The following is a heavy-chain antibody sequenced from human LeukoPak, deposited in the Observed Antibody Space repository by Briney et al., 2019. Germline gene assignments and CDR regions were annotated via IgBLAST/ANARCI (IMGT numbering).Heavy chain of an antibody. CDR3: ARRSFYDSTGYFDH. Sequence: PSGTLSLTCAVSGASINSDNWWSWVRQPPGKGLEWIGEIHHSGSTNYSPSLKSRVTISVDKPRNQFSLKLSSVTAADTAVYYCARRSFYDSTGYFDHWGQGTLVTVSS. D-gene: IGHD3-22*01. CDR1: GASINSDNW. V-gene: IGHV4-4*02. J-gene: IGHJ5*02. CDR2: IHHSGST.